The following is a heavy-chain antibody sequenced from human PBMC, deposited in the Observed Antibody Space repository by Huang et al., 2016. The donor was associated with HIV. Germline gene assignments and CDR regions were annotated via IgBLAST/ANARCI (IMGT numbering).Heavy chain of an antibody. J-gene: IGHJ5*02. CDR3: ARDWSITAAGYNLFDL. CDR2: IIPMFGTE. D-gene: IGHD6-13*01. Sequence: QVHLVQSGAEVRKPGSSVKVSCMASGGTFSDYGINWVRQAPGQGLEWRGGIIPMFGTENYAQKFEGRVTISADESMRIAYMELSSLKSDDTAVYYCARDWSITAAGYNLFDLWGQGTLVTVSS. CDR1: GGTFSDYG. V-gene: IGHV1-69*13.